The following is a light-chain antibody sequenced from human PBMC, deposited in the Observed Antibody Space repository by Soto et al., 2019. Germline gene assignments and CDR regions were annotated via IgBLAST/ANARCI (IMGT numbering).Light chain of an antibody. CDR1: SSDVGAYNY. CDR2: DVS. V-gene: IGLV2-14*03. CDR3: SSYTTSSTVV. J-gene: IGLJ3*02. Sequence: QSVLTQPASVSGSPGQSITISCTGTSSDVGAYNYVSWYQHHPGKAPKFLIYDVSNRPSGVSDRFSGSKSGNTASLSISGLQPEDEAVYYCSSYTTSSTVVFGGGTKLTVL.